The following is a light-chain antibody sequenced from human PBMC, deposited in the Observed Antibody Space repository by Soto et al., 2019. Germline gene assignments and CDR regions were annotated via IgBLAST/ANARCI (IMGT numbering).Light chain of an antibody. CDR2: GAS. V-gene: IGKV3-15*01. J-gene: IGKJ1*01. CDR1: QSVSSN. CDR3: QQYYNWPKT. Sequence: EIVMTQSPATLSVSPGERATLSCRASQSVSSNLAWYQQKPGQAPRLLIYGASTRATGIPARFSGSGSGTEFTLTISSLQSEDFTVYYCQQYYNWPKTFGQWTKVEIK.